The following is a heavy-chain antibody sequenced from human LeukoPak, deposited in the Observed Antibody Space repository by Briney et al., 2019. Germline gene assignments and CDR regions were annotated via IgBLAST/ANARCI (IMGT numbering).Heavy chain of an antibody. CDR3: AKDSLIVPIPRGTRPPLDY. D-gene: IGHD2-8*01. V-gene: IGHV3-23*01. Sequence: GGSLRLSCAASGFTFSSYAMNWVRQAPGKGLEWVSTISSSGSNTYFADSMRGRFTISRDNSKNTLYLQMNSLRAEDTAVYYCAKDSLIVPIPRGTRPPLDYWGQGTLVTVSS. CDR2: ISSSGSNT. CDR1: GFTFSSYA. J-gene: IGHJ4*02.